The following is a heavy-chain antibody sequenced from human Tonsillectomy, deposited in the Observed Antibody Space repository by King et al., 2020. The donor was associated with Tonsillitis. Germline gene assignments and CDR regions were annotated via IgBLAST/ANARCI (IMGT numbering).Heavy chain of an antibody. Sequence: VTLKESGPALVKPTQTLTLTCTFSGFSLNTSGMCVTWIRQPPGKALEWLARIDWDDDKYYSTSLKTRLTISKGTSKNQVVLTMANIAPLDSATYYCARSLGNFNGTGGMDVWGQGTTVTVSS. D-gene: IGHD3-10*01. V-gene: IGHV2-70*11. CDR1: GFSLNTSGMC. CDR2: IDWDDDK. CDR3: ARSLGNFNGTGGMDV. J-gene: IGHJ6*02.